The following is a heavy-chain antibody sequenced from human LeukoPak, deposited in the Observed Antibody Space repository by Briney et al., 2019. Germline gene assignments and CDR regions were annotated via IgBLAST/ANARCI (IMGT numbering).Heavy chain of an antibody. CDR1: GFTFSSYW. CDR2: INSDGSST. V-gene: IGHV3-74*01. CDR3: ARAPPYYYYYGMDV. J-gene: IGHJ6*02. Sequence: GGSLRLSCAASGFTFSSYWMHWVRQAPGKGLVWVSRINSDGSSTSYADSVKGRFTISRDNAKNTLYLQMNSLRAEDTAVYYCARAPPYYYYYGMDVWGQGTTVTVSS.